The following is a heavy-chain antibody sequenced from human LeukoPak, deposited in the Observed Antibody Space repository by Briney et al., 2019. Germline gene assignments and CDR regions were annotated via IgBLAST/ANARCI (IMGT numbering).Heavy chain of an antibody. Sequence: SETLSLTCTVSGGSISSYYWSWIRQPPGKGLEWIGYIYYSGRTNYNPSLKSRVTISVDTSKNQFSLKLSSVTAADTAVYYCARGPDYGSGSIYPDYWGQGTLVTASS. J-gene: IGHJ4*02. V-gene: IGHV4-59*01. CDR1: GGSISSYY. CDR3: ARGPDYGSGSIYPDY. CDR2: IYYSGRT. D-gene: IGHD3-10*01.